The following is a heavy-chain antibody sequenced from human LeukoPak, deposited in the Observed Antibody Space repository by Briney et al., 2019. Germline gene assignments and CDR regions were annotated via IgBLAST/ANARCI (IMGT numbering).Heavy chain of an antibody. CDR3: ARDPPFGDSSGYDYTLDI. V-gene: IGHV1-46*01. J-gene: IGHJ3*02. Sequence: ASVKVSCKASGYTFTSYYMRWVRQAPGQGLEWMGIINPSGGSTSYAQKFQGRVTMTRDTSTSTVYMELSSLRSEDTAVYYCARDPPFGDSSGYDYTLDIWGQGTMVTVSS. CDR2: INPSGGST. CDR1: GYTFTSYY. D-gene: IGHD3-22*01.